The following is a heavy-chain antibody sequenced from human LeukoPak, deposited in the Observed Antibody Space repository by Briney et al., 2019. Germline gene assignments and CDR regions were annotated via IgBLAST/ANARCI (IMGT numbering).Heavy chain of an antibody. D-gene: IGHD1-1*01. V-gene: IGHV3-23*01. CDR1: GFTFSSYA. CDR2: ISGSGGST. CDR3: AKGSPSYNWNDDAFDI. J-gene: IGHJ3*02. Sequence: AGGSLRLSCAASGFTFSSYAMSWVRQAPGKGLEWVSAISGSGGSTYSADSVKGRFTISRDNSKNTLYLQMNSLRAEDTAVYYCAKGSPSYNWNDDAFDIWGQGTMVTVSS.